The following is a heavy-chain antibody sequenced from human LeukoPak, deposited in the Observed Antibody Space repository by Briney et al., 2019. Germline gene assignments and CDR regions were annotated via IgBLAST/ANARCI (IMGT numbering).Heavy chain of an antibody. CDR3: ARTTEGGYTYNYFYYYYMDV. Sequence: SETLSLTCAVYGGSFSGYYWSWIHQPPGKGLEWIGEINHSGSTNYNPSLKSRVTISVDTSKNQFSLKLSSVTAADTAVYYCARTTEGGYTYNYFYYYYMDVWGKGTTVTISS. J-gene: IGHJ6*03. CDR1: GGSFSGYY. D-gene: IGHD5-18*01. CDR2: INHSGST. V-gene: IGHV4-34*01.